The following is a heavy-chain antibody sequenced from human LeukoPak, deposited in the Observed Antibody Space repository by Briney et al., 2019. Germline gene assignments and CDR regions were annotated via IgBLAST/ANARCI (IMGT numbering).Heavy chain of an antibody. V-gene: IGHV4-39*01. Sequence: SETLSLTCTVSGGSISSYYWGWVRQPPGRGLEWIGSIYYNGSTYYNPSLKSRVTISVDTSKNQFSLKLSSVTAADTAVYYCASSGMIAALIWGQGTVVTVSS. CDR2: IYYNGST. J-gene: IGHJ3*02. CDR1: GGSISSYY. CDR3: ASSGMIAALI. D-gene: IGHD6-6*01.